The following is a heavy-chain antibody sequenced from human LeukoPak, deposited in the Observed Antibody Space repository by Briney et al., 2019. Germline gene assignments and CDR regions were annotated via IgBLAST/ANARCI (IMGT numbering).Heavy chain of an antibody. CDR1: GFTFSSYG. V-gene: IGHV3-30*02. CDR2: IRYDGSNK. D-gene: IGHD6-6*01. J-gene: IGHJ4*02. CDR3: AKDDVPPLEYRSSGFDY. Sequence: QPGGSLRLSCAASGFTFSSYGMHWVRQAPGKGLEWVAFIRYDGSNKYYADSVKGRFTISRDNSKNTLYLQMNSLRAEDTAVYYCAKDDVPPLEYRSSGFDYWGQGTLVTVSS.